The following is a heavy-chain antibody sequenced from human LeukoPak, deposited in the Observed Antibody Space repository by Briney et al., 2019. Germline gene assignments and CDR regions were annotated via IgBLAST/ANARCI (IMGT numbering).Heavy chain of an antibody. J-gene: IGHJ4*02. CDR2: INHSGST. CDR3: TRGRRSSGWYRGLDL. CDR1: GGSFSGY. V-gene: IGHV4-34*01. D-gene: IGHD6-19*01. Sequence: SETLSLTCAVFGGSFSGYRIRQPPGKGLEWIGEINHSGSTNYNPSLKSRVTISVDTSKNQFSLKLSSVTAADTAVYYCTRGRRSSGWYRGLDLWGQGTLVTVSS.